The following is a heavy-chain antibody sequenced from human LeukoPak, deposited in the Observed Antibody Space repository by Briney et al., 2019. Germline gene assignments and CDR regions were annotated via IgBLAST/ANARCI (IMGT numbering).Heavy chain of an antibody. CDR3: AGIPHRYFHY. J-gene: IGHJ4*02. D-gene: IGHD1-14*01. CDR1: AYTFTNYL. CDR2: IQPGDSDT. V-gene: IGHV5-51*01. Sequence: AESLRISCQGSAYTFTNYLIGWLRQMPGEGLEWMGIIQPGDSDTRYSQSFQGQVTISVDKSVSTAYLQWSSRKASDTAVYYCAGIPHRYFHYWGQGTLVTVSS.